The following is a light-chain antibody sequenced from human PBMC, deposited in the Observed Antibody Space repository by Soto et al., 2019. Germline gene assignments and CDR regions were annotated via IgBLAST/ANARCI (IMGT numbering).Light chain of an antibody. Sequence: EIVLTQSPGTLSLSPGERVTLSCRASQSVGSNYLAWYQQKPGQAPRLLIYGASTRATGIPARFSGSGSGTEFTLTISSLQSEDFAVYYCQQYNNWPTFGQGTKVDIK. CDR1: QSVGSN. CDR2: GAS. CDR3: QQYNNWPT. J-gene: IGKJ1*01. V-gene: IGKV3-15*01.